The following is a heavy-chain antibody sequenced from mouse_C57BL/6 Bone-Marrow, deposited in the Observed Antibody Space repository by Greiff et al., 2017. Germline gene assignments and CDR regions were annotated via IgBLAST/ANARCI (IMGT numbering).Heavy chain of an antibody. V-gene: IGHV1-81*01. D-gene: IGHD1-1*01. CDR2: IYPRSGNT. CDR1: GYTFTSYG. Sequence: LQESGAELARPGASVKLSCKASGYTFTSYGLSWVKQRTGQGLEWIGEIYPRSGNTYYNEKFKGKATLTADKSSSTAYMELRSLTSEDSAVYFCAKWTTVVADYFDYWGQGTTLTVSS. J-gene: IGHJ2*01. CDR3: AKWTTVVADYFDY.